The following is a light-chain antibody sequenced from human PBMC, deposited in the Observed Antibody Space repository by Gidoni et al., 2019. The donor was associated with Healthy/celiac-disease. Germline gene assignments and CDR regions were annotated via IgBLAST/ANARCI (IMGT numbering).Light chain of an antibody. CDR2: AAS. J-gene: IGKJ1*01. V-gene: IGKV1-39*01. CDR1: QSISSY. Sequence: IQMTQSPSSLSASVGDRVTITCRASQSISSYLDWYQQKPGKAPKLLIYAASSLQSGVPSRFSGSGSGTDFTLTSSCLQPEDFATYYCQRSYSTPTFGQGTKVEIK. CDR3: QRSYSTPT.